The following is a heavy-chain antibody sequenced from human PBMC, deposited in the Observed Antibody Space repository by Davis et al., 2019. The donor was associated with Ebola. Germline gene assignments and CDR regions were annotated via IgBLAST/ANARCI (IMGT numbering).Heavy chain of an antibody. CDR2: ITWDGGST. CDR1: GFTFEDFA. V-gene: IGHV3-43D*03. D-gene: IGHD6-19*01. Sequence: GESLKISCAGSGFTFEDFAMHWVRQAPGKGLEWVSLITWDGGSTFYADSVKGRFTISRDNSKNSVYLQLNTLRAEDSALYYCAKGRGRMNSGWQTVDYWGQGTRVTVSS. J-gene: IGHJ4*02. CDR3: AKGRGRMNSGWQTVDY.